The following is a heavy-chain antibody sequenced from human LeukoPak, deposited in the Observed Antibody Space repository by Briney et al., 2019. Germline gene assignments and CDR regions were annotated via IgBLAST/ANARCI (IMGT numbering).Heavy chain of an antibody. Sequence: GGSLRLSCAASGFTFSSYGIHWVRQSPGKGLEWVAVISYDGGSKYYADSVKGRFTISRDNSKNTLYLQMNSLRAEDTAVYYCAKDKVERYYFDYWGQGTLVTVSS. V-gene: IGHV3-30*18. CDR1: GFTFSSYG. CDR2: ISYDGGSK. D-gene: IGHD1-1*01. J-gene: IGHJ4*02. CDR3: AKDKVERYYFDY.